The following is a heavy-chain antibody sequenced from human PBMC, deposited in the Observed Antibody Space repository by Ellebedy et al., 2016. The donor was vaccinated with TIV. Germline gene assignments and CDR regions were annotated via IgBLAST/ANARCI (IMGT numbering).Heavy chain of an antibody. V-gene: IGHV4-38-2*02. CDR1: GYSIRRGYY. Sequence: SETLSLTXSVSGYSIRRGYYWGWIRQPPGKGLEWIGSIYHSGNTYYNPSLKSRVTISVDTSKNQFSLKLSSVTAADTAMYYCAREGGDDGGTRSDYWGQGTLVAVSS. CDR2: IYHSGNT. D-gene: IGHD1-1*01. CDR3: AREGGDDGGTRSDY. J-gene: IGHJ4*02.